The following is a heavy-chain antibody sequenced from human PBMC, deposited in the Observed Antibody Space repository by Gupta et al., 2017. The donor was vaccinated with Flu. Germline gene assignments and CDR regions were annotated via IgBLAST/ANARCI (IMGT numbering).Heavy chain of an antibody. J-gene: IGHJ4*02. CDR1: GFPFTSSG. V-gene: IGHV3-33*06. D-gene: IGHD2-8*02. Sequence: QVKLVESGGAVVQPGGSLRLSCSTSGFPFTSSGMNWVRQAPGKGLEWLAVIVYDEKYKYYEDSLKDRFTISRDNSKDTVYLKMNSLRAEDTGLYYCAKSVYCAGGNCYSPAGHWGQGTQVTVSS. CDR2: IVYDEKYK. CDR3: AKSVYCAGGNCYSPAGH.